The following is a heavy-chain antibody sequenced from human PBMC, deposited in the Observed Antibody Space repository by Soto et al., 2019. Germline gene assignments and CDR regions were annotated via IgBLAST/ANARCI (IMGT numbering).Heavy chain of an antibody. D-gene: IGHD3-3*01. CDR2: ISYDGSNK. Sequence: GGSLRLSCAASGFTFSSYGMHWVRQAPGKGLECVAVISYDGSNKYYADSVKGRFAISRDNSKNTLYLQMNSLRAEDTAVYYCAKEGRESYYDFWSGYYYHGMDVWGQGTTVTVYS. V-gene: IGHV3-30*18. CDR3: AKEGRESYYDFWSGYYYHGMDV. CDR1: GFTFSSYG. J-gene: IGHJ6*02.